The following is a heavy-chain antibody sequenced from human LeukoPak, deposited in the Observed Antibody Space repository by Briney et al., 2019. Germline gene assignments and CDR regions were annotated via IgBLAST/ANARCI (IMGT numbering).Heavy chain of an antibody. CDR2: IIPILGIA. V-gene: IGHV1-69*04. CDR3: ARVMMTTVPYYYGMDV. D-gene: IGHD4-17*01. CDR1: GGTFSSYA. Sequence: ASVKVSCKASGGTFSSYAISWVRQAPGQGLEWMGRIIPILGIANYAQKFQGRVTITADKSTSTAYMGLSSLRSEDTAVYYCARVMMTTVPYYYGMDVWGQGTTVTVSS. J-gene: IGHJ6*02.